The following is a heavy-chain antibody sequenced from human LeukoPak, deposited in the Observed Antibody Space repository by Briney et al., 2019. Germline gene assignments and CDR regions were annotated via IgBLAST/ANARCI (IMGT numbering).Heavy chain of an antibody. Sequence: PSETLSLTCTVSGGSISSYYWSWIRQPPGKGLEWIGYIYYSGSTNYNPSLKSRVTISVDTSKNQFSLKLSSVTAADTAVYYYARRIAARSPPAYYYYMDVWGKGTTVTVSS. CDR1: GGSISSYY. CDR2: IYYSGST. CDR3: ARRIAARSPPAYYYYMDV. D-gene: IGHD6-6*01. J-gene: IGHJ6*03. V-gene: IGHV4-59*08.